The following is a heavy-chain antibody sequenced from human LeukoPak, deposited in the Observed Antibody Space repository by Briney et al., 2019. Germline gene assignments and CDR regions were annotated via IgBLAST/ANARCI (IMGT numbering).Heavy chain of an antibody. CDR3: TGRQHSVAVTATRCSFDM. Sequence: SETLSLTCTVSGGSINSYYWSWIRPPPGKGLEWIGYIFNGGRTNYNPSLRSRVTMSLDTSKNHFSLKLTSLTAADTDVYYCTGRQHSVAVTATRCSFDMWGQGTMVTVSS. J-gene: IGHJ3*02. CDR2: IFNGGRT. V-gene: IGHV4-59*01. D-gene: IGHD2-21*02. CDR1: GGSINSYY.